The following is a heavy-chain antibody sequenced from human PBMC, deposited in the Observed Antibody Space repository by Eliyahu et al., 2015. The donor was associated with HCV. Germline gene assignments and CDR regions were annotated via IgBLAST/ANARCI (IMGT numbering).Heavy chain of an antibody. D-gene: IGHD3-3*01. J-gene: IGHJ6*02. CDR3: ARAPSGVTYYDFWSGLLELYYYYYGMDV. Sequence: QVQLVQSGAEVKKPGASVKVSCKASGYTFTSYYMHWVRXAPGQGLEWMGIINPSGGSTSYAQKFQGRVTMTRDTSTSTVYMELSSLRSEDTAVYYCARAPSGVTYYDFWSGLLELYYYYYGMDVWGQGTTVTVSS. CDR2: INPSGGST. CDR1: GYTFTSYY. V-gene: IGHV1-46*01.